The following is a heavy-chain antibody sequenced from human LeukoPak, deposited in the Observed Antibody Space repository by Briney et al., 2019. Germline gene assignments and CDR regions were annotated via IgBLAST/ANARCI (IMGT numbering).Heavy chain of an antibody. J-gene: IGHJ5*02. CDR1: GGSFSGYY. CDR2: IYYSGST. D-gene: IGHD1-14*01. V-gene: IGHV4-34*01. Sequence: SETLSLTCAVYGGSFSGYYWSWIRQPPGKGLEWIGSIYYSGSTYYNPSLKSRVTISVDTSKIQFSLKLSSVTAADTAVYYCARPGDRRAVNWFDPWGQGTLVTVSS. CDR3: ARPGDRRAVNWFDP.